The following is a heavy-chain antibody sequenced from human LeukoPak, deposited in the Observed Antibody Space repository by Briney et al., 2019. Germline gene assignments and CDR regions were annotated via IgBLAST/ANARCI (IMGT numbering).Heavy chain of an antibody. D-gene: IGHD2-15*01. Sequence: GRSLRLSCAASGFTFSSYGMHWVRQAPGKGLEWVAVIWYDGSNKYYADSVKGRFTISRDNSKNTLYLQMNSLRAEDTAVYYCAREGCSGGSCYFDYWGQGTLVTVSS. J-gene: IGHJ4*02. CDR1: GFTFSSYG. CDR3: AREGCSGGSCYFDY. V-gene: IGHV3-33*01. CDR2: IWYDGSNK.